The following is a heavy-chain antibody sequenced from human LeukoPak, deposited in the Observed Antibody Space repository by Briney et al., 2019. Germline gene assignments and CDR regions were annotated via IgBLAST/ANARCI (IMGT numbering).Heavy chain of an antibody. CDR2: INAGNGNT. CDR1: GYTFTSYA. V-gene: IGHV1-3*01. CDR3: ARDSSSRGCPDY. D-gene: IGHD2-2*01. Sequence: ASVKVSCKASGYTFTSYAMHWVRQAPGQRLEWMGWINAGNGNTKYSQKFQGRVTITRDTSASTAYMELSSLRSEDTAVYYCARDSSSRGCPDYWGQGTLVTVSS. J-gene: IGHJ4*02.